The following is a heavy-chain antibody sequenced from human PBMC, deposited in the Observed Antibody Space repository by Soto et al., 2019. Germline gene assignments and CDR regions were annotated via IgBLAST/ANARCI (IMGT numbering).Heavy chain of an antibody. CDR1: GFTFRSHW. V-gene: IGHV3-7*01. CDR2: INPDGSEK. J-gene: IGHJ6*02. CDR3: ARGHYGMDV. Sequence: EEQLVQSGGGLVPPGGSLRLSCEASGFTFRSHWISWVRQDPSKGLGWVANINPDGSEKNEADSVKGRFTISRDNAKSSSDVQMSSMRADDTAVYYCARGHYGMDVWGQGTTVTVSS.